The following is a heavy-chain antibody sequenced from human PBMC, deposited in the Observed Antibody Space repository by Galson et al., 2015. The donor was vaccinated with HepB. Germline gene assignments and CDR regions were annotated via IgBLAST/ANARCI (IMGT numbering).Heavy chain of an antibody. CDR1: GGSISTYY. J-gene: IGHJ4*02. Sequence: SETLSLTCTVSGGSISTYYWTWIRQPPGKGLEWIGYIYYSGSTNYNPSLKSRVTISVDMSKNQFSLKLSSVTAADTAVYFCARALGVYSFDFWGQGTLVTVSS. CDR3: ARALGVYSFDF. V-gene: IGHV4-59*08. CDR2: IYYSGST. D-gene: IGHD3-16*01.